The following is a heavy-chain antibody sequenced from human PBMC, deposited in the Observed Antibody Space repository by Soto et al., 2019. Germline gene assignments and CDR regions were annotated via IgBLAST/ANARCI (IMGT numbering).Heavy chain of an antibody. V-gene: IGHV3-23*01. CDR1: GFTFSSYA. CDR3: AKDGGVVVPAAIDYYYYGMDV. J-gene: IGHJ6*02. D-gene: IGHD2-2*02. CDR2: ISGSGGST. Sequence: GSLRLSCAASGFTFSSYAMSWVRQAPGKGLEWVSAISGSGGSTYYADSVKGRFTISRDNSKNTLYLQMNSLRAEDTAVYYCAKDGGVVVPAAIDYYYYGMDVWGQGTTVTVSS.